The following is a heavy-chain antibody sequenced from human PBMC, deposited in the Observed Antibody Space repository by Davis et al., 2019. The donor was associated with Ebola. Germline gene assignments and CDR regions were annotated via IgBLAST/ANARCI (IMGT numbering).Heavy chain of an antibody. CDR3: TTLDILTAYVPYAMDV. D-gene: IGHD3-9*01. V-gene: IGHV1-24*01. J-gene: IGHJ6*02. CDR1: GDTLSESS. Sequence: AASVKVSCKVSGDTLSESSMHWVRQASGKGLEWIGSFDPEDDEKIYAPKFQGRVIMTEDTSTDTVYMELSSLRFEDTAVYYCTTLDILTAYVPYAMDVWGQGTTVTVS. CDR2: FDPEDDEK.